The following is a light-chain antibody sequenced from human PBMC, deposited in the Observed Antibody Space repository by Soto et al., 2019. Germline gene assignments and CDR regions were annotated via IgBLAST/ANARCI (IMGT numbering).Light chain of an antibody. V-gene: IGLV2-14*01. CDR2: EVS. Sequence: VLTQPASVSGSPGQSITISCTGITSDVGADNYASWYQQHPDKAPKLMIYEVSNRPSGVSNRFSGSKSGNTASLTISGLQADDEADYYCSSYTTTSAPFVFGTGTKVTVL. J-gene: IGLJ1*01. CDR3: SSYTTTSAPFV. CDR1: TSDVGADNY.